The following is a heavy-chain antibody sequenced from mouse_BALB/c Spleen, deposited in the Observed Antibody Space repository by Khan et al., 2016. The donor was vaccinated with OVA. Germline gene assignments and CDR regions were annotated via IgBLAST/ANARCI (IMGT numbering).Heavy chain of an antibody. V-gene: IGHV1S81*02. CDR2: INPSNGGT. D-gene: IGHD4-1*01. J-gene: IGHJ4*01. CDR1: GYTFTSYY. Sequence: QVQLQQPGAELVKPGASVKLSCKASGYTFTSYYMYWVKQRPRQGLEWIGGINPSNGGTNFNEKFKSKATLTVDKSSSTAYMQLSSLTSEDSADYYCTRTGYYAMDYWGQGTSVTVSS. CDR3: TRTGYYAMDY.